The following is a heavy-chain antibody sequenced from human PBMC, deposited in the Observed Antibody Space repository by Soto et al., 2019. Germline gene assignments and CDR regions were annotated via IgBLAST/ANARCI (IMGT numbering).Heavy chain of an antibody. CDR3: ARGRQLVGYFYYYMDV. D-gene: IGHD6-6*01. Sequence: QVKLLQSGAEVKKPGASVKVSCKASGYTFTNYGITWVRKAPGQGLEWMGWISAYNGATLYTQRLQGRVTMTTDTSTSTAYMELRGLRSDDTAVYYCARGRQLVGYFYYYMDVWGKGTTVTVSS. CDR2: ISAYNGAT. J-gene: IGHJ6*03. V-gene: IGHV1-18*01. CDR1: GYTFTNYG.